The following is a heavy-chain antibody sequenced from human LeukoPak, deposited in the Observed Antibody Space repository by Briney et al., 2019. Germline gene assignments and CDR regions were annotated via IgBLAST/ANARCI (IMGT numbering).Heavy chain of an antibody. CDR1: GSIFTNYW. CDR3: ARHRYSGSDTQGFDY. D-gene: IGHD5-12*01. V-gene: IGHV5-51*01. Sequence: GASLQISCKGSGSIFTNYWIAWVRQLPGKGLEWMGIVYPTNSETRYSPSFQGQVTISADKSSSTGYLQWSSLKASDTAMYYCARHRYSGSDTQGFDYWGQGTLVAVSS. J-gene: IGHJ4*02. CDR2: VYPTNSET.